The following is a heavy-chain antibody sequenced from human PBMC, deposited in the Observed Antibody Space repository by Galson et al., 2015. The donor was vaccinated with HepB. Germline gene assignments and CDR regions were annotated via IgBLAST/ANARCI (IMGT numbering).Heavy chain of an antibody. V-gene: IGHV4-4*02. Sequence: LSLTCAVSGGSISNNNWWSWVRQPPGKGLEWIGEVYHSGSTNYNPSLKSRITISVDKSKSQFSLKLTSVTAADTAVYYCASAPHYYDSNPPYFDYWGQGTLVTVSS. CDR2: VYHSGST. CDR1: GGSISNNNW. D-gene: IGHD3-22*01. J-gene: IGHJ4*02. CDR3: ASAPHYYDSNPPYFDY.